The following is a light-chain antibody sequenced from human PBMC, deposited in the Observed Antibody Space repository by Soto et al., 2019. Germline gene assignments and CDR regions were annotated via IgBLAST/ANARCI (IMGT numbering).Light chain of an antibody. CDR1: QTIDNT. J-gene: IGKJ2*01. CDR2: DAS. CDR3: QHYNYWPYT. Sequence: EIVMTQSPSTLSVYPVEIATLSCRASQTIDNTLAWYQRKPGQAPRLLIYDASTRATGVPARFSGSGSGTDFTLTISSLQSEDFAVYYCQHYNYWPYTFGQGTKVDIK. V-gene: IGKV3-15*01.